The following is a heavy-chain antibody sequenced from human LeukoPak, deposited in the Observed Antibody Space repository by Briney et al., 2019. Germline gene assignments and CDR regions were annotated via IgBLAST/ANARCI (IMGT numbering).Heavy chain of an antibody. CDR1: GASSSGYY. CDR2: INHSGST. Sequence: SETLSLTCAVYGASSSGYYWSWIRQPPGKGLEWIGEINHSGSTNYNPSLKSRLTMSVDTSKNQFSLKLSSVTAADTAVYYCARGGAVGAEFDYWGQGTLVTVSS. J-gene: IGHJ4*02. V-gene: IGHV4-34*01. CDR3: ARGGAVGAEFDY. D-gene: IGHD1-26*01.